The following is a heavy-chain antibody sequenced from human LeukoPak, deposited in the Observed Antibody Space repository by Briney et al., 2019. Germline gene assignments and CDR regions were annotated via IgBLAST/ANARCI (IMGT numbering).Heavy chain of an antibody. CDR1: GGSISSSSYY. CDR3: DRGTYYFDY. J-gene: IGHJ4*02. V-gene: IGHV4-39*01. CDR2: IFYSGST. D-gene: IGHD3-10*01. Sequence: PSETLSLTCTVSGGSISSSSYYWAWIRQPPGKELKWIGSIFYSGSTYYNPSLKSRVTISVDTSKNQFSLKLSSVTAADTAVYYCDRGTYYFDYWGQGTLVTVSS.